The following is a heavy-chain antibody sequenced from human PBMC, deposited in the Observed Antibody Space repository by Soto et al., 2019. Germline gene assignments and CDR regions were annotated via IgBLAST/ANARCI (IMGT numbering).Heavy chain of an antibody. V-gene: IGHV3-53*01. Sequence: PGGSLRLSCPASGFTVSSNYMSLVRQAPGKGLEWVSIIYSGGSAYYTDAVKRRVTISRDNSKNTLYLQINSVRAEDTAVYYCASGRWLLLASNWGQGTMVTVSS. J-gene: IGHJ4*03. CDR3: ASGRWLLLASN. CDR1: GFTVSSNY. D-gene: IGHD2-15*01. CDR2: IYSGGSA.